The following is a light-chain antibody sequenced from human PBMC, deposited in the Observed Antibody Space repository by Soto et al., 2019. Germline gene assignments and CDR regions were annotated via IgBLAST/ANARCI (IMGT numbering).Light chain of an antibody. CDR1: SGHSSYA. CDR3: QTWGTGIHVV. V-gene: IGLV4-69*01. J-gene: IGLJ2*01. Sequence: QPVLTQSPSASASLGASVKLTCTLSSGHSSYAIAWHQQQPEKGPRYLMKLDSDGSHTKGDAIPDRFSGSSACAERYLTISSLQSEDEADYYCQTWGTGIHVVFGGGTKLTVL. CDR2: LDSDGSH.